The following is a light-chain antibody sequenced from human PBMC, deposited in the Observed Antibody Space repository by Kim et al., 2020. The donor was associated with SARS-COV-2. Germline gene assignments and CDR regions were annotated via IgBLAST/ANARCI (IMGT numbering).Light chain of an antibody. CDR3: QHYYKYPLT. Sequence: DIQMTQSPSTLSASVGDRVTITCRASQDVRKDLAWYQQKPGKAPRLLIYKASTLEGGVPSRFSGSGSGTEFTLTVASLQPDDFATYYRQHYYKYPLTFGGGTKVDIK. CDR2: KAS. V-gene: IGKV1-5*03. J-gene: IGKJ4*01. CDR1: QDVRKD.